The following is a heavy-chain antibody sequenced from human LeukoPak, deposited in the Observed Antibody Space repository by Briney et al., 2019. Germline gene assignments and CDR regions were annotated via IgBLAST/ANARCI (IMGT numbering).Heavy chain of an antibody. CDR2: ISGSGRST. J-gene: IGHJ4*02. CDR1: GFTYSNYA. V-gene: IGHV3-23*01. D-gene: IGHD1-26*01. Sequence: GGSLRLSCTASGFTYSNYAMNWVRQAPGKGLEWVSVISGSGRSTYYADSVKGRFTISRDNAKNSLYLQMNSLRAEDTAVYYCATLPRPGSYYVFDYWGQGTLVTVSS. CDR3: ATLPRPGSYYVFDY.